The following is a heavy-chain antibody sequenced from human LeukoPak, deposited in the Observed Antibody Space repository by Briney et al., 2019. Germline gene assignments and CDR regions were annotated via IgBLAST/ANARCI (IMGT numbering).Heavy chain of an antibody. CDR3: ARAPGFEWELLPFGDAFDI. CDR1: GDSVSSNSAA. J-gene: IGHJ3*02. V-gene: IGHV6-1*01. D-gene: IGHD1-26*01. Sequence: SQTLSLTCAISGDSVSSNSAAWNWIRQSPSRGLEWLGRTYYRSKWYNDYAVSVKSRITINPDTSKNQFSLQLNSVTPEDTAVYYCARAPGFEWELLPFGDAFDIWGQGTMVTVSS. CDR2: TYYRSKWYN.